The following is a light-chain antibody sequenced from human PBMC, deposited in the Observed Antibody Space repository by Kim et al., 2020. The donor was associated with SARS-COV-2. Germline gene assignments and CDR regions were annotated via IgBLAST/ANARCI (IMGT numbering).Light chain of an antibody. J-gene: IGLJ2*01. CDR2: GKN. CDR1: SLRNYF. CDR3: NSRDSNGNHMV. Sequence: AWRQTVRITCKGDSLRNYFASWYQQRPGQAPILVIYGKNSRPSGIPDRFSGSSSGSTASLTITGAQAEDEADYYCNSRDSNGNHMVFGGGTQLTVL. V-gene: IGLV3-19*01.